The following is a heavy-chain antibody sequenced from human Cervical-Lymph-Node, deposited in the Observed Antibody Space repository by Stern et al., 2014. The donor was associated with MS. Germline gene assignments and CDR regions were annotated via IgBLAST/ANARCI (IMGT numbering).Heavy chain of an antibody. J-gene: IGHJ4*02. CDR1: GDSISSYTHY. CDR2: VYHGGPT. CDR3: AKHACTGAACPFDL. Sequence: QLQLQESGPGLVKPSETLPLTCAVSGDSISSYTHYWAWIRQPPGKGLEWIECVYHGGPTYYNPSLKSPVPIAVDTSKNHFSLGLNSVTAADTAVYYCAKHACTGAACPFDLWGQGTLVTVSS. V-gene: IGHV4-39*01. D-gene: IGHD2-8*02.